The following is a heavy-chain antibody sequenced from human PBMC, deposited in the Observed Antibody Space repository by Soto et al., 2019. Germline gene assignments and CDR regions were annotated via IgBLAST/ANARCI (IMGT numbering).Heavy chain of an antibody. Sequence: SVKVSCKASGGTFSSYAISWVRQAPGQGLEWMGGIIPIFGPANYAQKFQGRVTITADESTSTAYMELSSLRSEETAVYYCAKDRRGRDGYNFGTRYYYGMDVWGQGTTVTVSS. D-gene: IGHD5-12*01. J-gene: IGHJ6*02. CDR3: AKDRRGRDGYNFGTRYYYGMDV. CDR2: IIPIFGPA. CDR1: GGTFSSYA. V-gene: IGHV1-69*01.